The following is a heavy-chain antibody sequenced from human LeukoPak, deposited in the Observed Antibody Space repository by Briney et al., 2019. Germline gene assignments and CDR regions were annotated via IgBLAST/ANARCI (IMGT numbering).Heavy chain of an antibody. Sequence: PGGSLRLSCAASGFTFSSYEMNWVRQAPGKGLEWVSYISSSGSTIYYADSVKGRFTISRDNAKNSLYLQMNSLRAEDTAVYFCVKEPTSRGSGRGYFDLWGRGTLVTVPS. CDR3: VKEPTSRGSGRGYFDL. D-gene: IGHD6-19*01. J-gene: IGHJ2*01. CDR1: GFTFSSYE. CDR2: ISSSGSTI. V-gene: IGHV3-48*03.